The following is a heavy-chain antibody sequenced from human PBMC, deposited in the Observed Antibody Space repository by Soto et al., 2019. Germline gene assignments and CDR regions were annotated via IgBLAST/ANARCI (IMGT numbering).Heavy chain of an antibody. D-gene: IGHD5-12*01. V-gene: IGHV2-5*01. Sequence: SCPTLVSPTETLTLTCTFSRFSLSTRGGGVGCIRQPPGKALEWLALIYWNDDRRYSPSLKIRLTVTKDTSKNQVVLTMSSMDPVDTATSFCAHLGDSGYDFDYWGHGTLVTVSS. CDR3: AHLGDSGYDFDY. CDR2: IYWNDDR. CDR1: RFSLSTRGGG. J-gene: IGHJ4*01.